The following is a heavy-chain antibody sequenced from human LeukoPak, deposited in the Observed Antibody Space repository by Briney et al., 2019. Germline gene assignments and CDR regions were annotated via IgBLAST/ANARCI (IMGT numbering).Heavy chain of an antibody. D-gene: IGHD4/OR15-4a*01. V-gene: IGHV3-23*01. Sequence: PGGSLRLSCAASGFTFSTYGRTWVRQAPGKGLEWVAAISGSGGSTYYADSVKGRVTISRDNSKNSLSLQINSLRAEDTPVYYCARRAGAYSHPYDYWGQGTLVTVSS. CDR2: ISGSGGST. CDR3: ARRAGAYSHPYDY. CDR1: GFTFSTYG. J-gene: IGHJ4*02.